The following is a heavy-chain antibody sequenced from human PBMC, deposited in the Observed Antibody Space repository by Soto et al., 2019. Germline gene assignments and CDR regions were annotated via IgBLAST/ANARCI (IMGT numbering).Heavy chain of an antibody. V-gene: IGHV5-51*01. Sequence: IPGKGLEWMGIIYPGDSGTRYSPSFQGQVTISADKSISTAYLQWSSLKASDTAMYYCARHYDILTGYPYYFSGMDVWGQGTTVTVSS. CDR2: IYPGDSGT. J-gene: IGHJ6*02. D-gene: IGHD3-9*01. CDR3: ARHYDILTGYPYYFSGMDV.